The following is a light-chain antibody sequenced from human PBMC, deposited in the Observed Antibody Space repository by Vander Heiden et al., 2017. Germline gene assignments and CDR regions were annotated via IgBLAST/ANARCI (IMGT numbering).Light chain of an antibody. V-gene: IGLV1-40*01. J-gene: IGLJ1*01. Sequence: QSVPAQPPPVSAAPGQRVTISCTGSSSNIVAGYHVHWYQPLPGTVPKLLIYGNNNRPSGVPDRFSDSKSGTSASLGITGLQAEDEADYYCQSYDNSLSGSYVFGTGTKVTVI. CDR3: QSYDNSLSGSYV. CDR1: SSNIVAGYH. CDR2: GNN.